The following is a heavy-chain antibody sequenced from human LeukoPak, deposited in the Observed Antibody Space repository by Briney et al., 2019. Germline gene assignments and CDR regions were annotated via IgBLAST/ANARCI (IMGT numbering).Heavy chain of an antibody. CDR3: ASSVVRHNWYFDL. CDR1: GGSISSSNYY. CDR2: IYYSGST. V-gene: IGHV4-39*01. D-gene: IGHD2-15*01. Sequence: PSETLSLTCTVSGGSISSSNYYWGWIRQPPGKGLERIGSIYYSGSTYYNPSLKSRVTISVDTSKNQFSLKLSSVTAADTAVYYCASSVVRHNWYFDLWGRGTLVTVSS. J-gene: IGHJ2*01.